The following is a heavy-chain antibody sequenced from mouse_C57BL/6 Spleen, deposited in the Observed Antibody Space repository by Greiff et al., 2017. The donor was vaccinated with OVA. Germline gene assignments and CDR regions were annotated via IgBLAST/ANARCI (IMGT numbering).Heavy chain of an antibody. V-gene: IGHV1-54*01. D-gene: IGHD1-1*01. Sequence: QVQLQQSGAELVRPGTSVKVSCKASGYAFTNYLIEWVKQRPGQGLEWIGVINPGSGGTNYNEKFKGKGTLTADKSSSTAYMQLSSLTSEDSAFYFCARGGYGSSPYYAMDYWGQGTSVTVSS. CDR3: ARGGYGSSPYYAMDY. CDR1: GYAFTNYL. CDR2: INPGSGGT. J-gene: IGHJ4*01.